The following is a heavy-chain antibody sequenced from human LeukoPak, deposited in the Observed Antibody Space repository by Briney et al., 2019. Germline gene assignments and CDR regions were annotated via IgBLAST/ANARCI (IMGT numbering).Heavy chain of an antibody. CDR2: ISWNSGSI. J-gene: IGHJ5*02. V-gene: IGHV3-9*01. Sequence: GGSLRLSCAASGFTFDDYAMHWVRQAPGKGLEWVSGISWNSGSIGYADSVKGRFTISRDNAKNSLYLQMNSLRAEDTALYYCAKGPSPTIAAEGPFDPWGQGTLVTVSS. CDR1: GFTFDDYA. CDR3: AKGPSPTIAAEGPFDP. D-gene: IGHD6-13*01.